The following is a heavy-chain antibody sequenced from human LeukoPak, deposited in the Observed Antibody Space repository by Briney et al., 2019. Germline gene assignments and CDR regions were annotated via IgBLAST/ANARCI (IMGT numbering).Heavy chain of an antibody. CDR2: IKQDGSEK. V-gene: IGHV3-7*03. D-gene: IGHD6-19*01. CDR1: GFTFSSYW. J-gene: IGHJ1*01. CDR3: ARALGVSSGWYGSQH. Sequence: GGSLRLSCAASGFTFSSYWMSWVRQAPGKGLEWVANIKQDGSEKNYVDSVKGRFTISRDNAKNSLYLQMNSLRAEDTAVYYCARALGVSSGWYGSQHWGQGTLVTVSS.